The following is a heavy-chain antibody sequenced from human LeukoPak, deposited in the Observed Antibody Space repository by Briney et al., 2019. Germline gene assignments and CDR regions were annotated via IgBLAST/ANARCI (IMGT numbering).Heavy chain of an antibody. Sequence: SGGSLRLSCAASGFTFSSYAMHWVRQAPGKGLEYVSAISSNGGSTYYANSVKGRFTISRDNSKNTLYLQMGSLRAEDMAVYYCARDLDGYSSGGVDYWGQGTLVTVSS. J-gene: IGHJ4*02. V-gene: IGHV3-64*01. CDR1: GFTFSSYA. CDR2: ISSNGGST. CDR3: ARDLDGYSSGGVDY. D-gene: IGHD6-19*01.